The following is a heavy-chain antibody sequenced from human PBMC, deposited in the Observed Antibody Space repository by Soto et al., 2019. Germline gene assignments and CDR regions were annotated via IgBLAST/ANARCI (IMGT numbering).Heavy chain of an antibody. Sequence: EVHLVESGGGLVQPGRSLRLSCAASGFAFDDYAMYWVRQAPGKGLEWVAGISWNGGNIRYGDSVRGRCTISRDNAENSLFLQMHSLRPDDTALYYCAKGGGAALIAAAGTDNWFDPWGQGTLVTVSS. V-gene: IGHV3-9*01. CDR2: ISWNGGNI. CDR3: AKGGGAALIAAAGTDNWFDP. J-gene: IGHJ5*02. CDR1: GFAFDDYA. D-gene: IGHD6-13*01.